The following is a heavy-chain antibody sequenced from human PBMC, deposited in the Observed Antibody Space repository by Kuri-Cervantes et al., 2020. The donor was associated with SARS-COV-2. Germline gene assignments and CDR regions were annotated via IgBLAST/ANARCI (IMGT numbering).Heavy chain of an antibody. J-gene: IGHJ6*02. V-gene: IGHV2-5*02. CDR1: GFSLSTSGVG. Sequence: SGPTLVKPTQTFTLTCTFSGFSLSTSGVGVGWIRQPPGKALEWLALIYWDDDKRYSPSLKSRLTITKDTSKNQVVLTMTNMDPVDTATYYCAHLLGYCSSTSCYSMDVWGQGTTVTVSS. D-gene: IGHD2-2*02. CDR3: AHLLGYCSSTSCYSMDV. CDR2: IYWDDDK.